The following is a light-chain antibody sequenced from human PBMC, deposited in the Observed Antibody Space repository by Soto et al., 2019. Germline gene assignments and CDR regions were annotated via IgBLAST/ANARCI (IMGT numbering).Light chain of an antibody. Sequence: DIQMTQSPSTLSASVGDRVTITCRASQRISSWLAWYQQKPGKAPKLLIYDASSLESGVPSRFSGSGSGTEFTLTISSLQPDDFATYYCQQYNSYCTFGQGTKLEIK. V-gene: IGKV1-5*01. CDR1: QRISSW. CDR2: DAS. J-gene: IGKJ2*02. CDR3: QQYNSYCT.